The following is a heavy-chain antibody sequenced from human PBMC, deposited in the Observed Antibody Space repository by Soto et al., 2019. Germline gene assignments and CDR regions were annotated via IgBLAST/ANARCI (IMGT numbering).Heavy chain of an antibody. CDR1: GFTFSSHS. CDR3: ARLDRPSLDY. J-gene: IGHJ4*02. V-gene: IGHV3-21*01. CDR2: ISSSSSYI. Sequence: GVLMRHYCAAAGFTFSSHSMNWVRQAPGKGLEWVSSISSSSSYIYYADSVKGRFTISRDNAKNLVYLQMNSLRAEDTAVYYCARLDRPSLDYWGRGTLVTVSS. D-gene: IGHD3-3*01.